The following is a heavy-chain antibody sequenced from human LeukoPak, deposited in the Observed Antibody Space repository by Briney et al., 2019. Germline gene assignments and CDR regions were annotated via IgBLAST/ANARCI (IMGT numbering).Heavy chain of an antibody. Sequence: SETLSLTCTVSGYSISSGYYWGWIRQPPGKGLEWIGSIYFSGSTYYNPSLKSRVTISVDTSKNQFSLQLSSVTAADTAVYYCARRGWLQEFDYWGQGTLVTVSS. J-gene: IGHJ4*02. CDR3: ARRGWLQEFDY. CDR2: IYFSGST. V-gene: IGHV4-38-2*02. CDR1: GYSISSGYY. D-gene: IGHD5-24*01.